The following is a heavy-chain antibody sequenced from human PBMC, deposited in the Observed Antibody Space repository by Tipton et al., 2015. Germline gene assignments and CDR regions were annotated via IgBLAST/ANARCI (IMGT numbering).Heavy chain of an antibody. V-gene: IGHV4-38-2*01. CDR2: IYFSGTT. CDR3: ASPSLPHDRGDYYFQS. Sequence: GLVKPSETLSLTCAVSGYSISSGYYWGWIRQPPGKGLEWIGSIYFSGTTYYNPSLKSRVTISIDRFKNQFSLKLSSVTAADTAVYYCASPSLPHDRGDYYFQSWGQGSLVTVSS. J-gene: IGHJ4*02. CDR1: GYSISSGYY. D-gene: IGHD2-21*02.